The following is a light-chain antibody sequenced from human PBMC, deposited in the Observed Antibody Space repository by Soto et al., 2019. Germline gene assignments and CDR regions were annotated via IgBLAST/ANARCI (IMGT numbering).Light chain of an antibody. Sequence: QSALTQPASVSGSPGQSITISCTGTSSDVGGYKYVSWYQQHPGKAPKLMIYEVTNRHSGVSNRFSGSKSGNTASLTISGLQAEDEADYYCSSYTSSSTYVFGTGTKLTVL. CDR2: EVT. V-gene: IGLV2-14*01. J-gene: IGLJ1*01. CDR3: SSYTSSSTYV. CDR1: SSDVGGYKY.